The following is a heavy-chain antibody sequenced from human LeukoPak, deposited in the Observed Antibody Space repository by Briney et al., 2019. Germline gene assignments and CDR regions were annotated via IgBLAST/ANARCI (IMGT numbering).Heavy chain of an antibody. CDR2: INPNSGGT. CDR1: GYTFTGYY. D-gene: IGHD2-8*01. J-gene: IGHJ3*02. CDR3: ARGPIPGACTNGVCYMGAFDI. V-gene: IGHV1-2*06. Sequence: GASVKVSCKASGYTFTGYYMHWVRQAPGQGLEWMGRINPNSGGTNYAQKFQGRVTMTRNTSISTAYMELSSLRSEDTAVYYCARGPIPGACTNGVCYMGAFDIWGQGTMVTVSS.